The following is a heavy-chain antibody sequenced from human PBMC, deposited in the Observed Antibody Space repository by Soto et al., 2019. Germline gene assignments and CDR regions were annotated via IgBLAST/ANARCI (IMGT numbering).Heavy chain of an antibody. V-gene: IGHV3-23*01. CDR2: ISGSGGST. CDR1: GFTFSSYA. D-gene: IGHD6-25*01. Sequence: DVQLLESGGGLVQPGGSLRLSCAASGFTFSSYAMSWVRQAPGKGLEWVSAISGSGGSTYYADSVKGRFTISRDNSKNTMYLQMNSLRAEDTAVYYCAKGSGVLYGYYHYYYMDVWVKGTTVTVSS. CDR3: AKGSGVLYGYYHYYYMDV. J-gene: IGHJ6*03.